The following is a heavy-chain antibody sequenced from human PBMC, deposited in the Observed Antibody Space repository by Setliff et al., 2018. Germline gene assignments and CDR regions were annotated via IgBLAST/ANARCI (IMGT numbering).Heavy chain of an antibody. CDR1: GFTLTSYW. CDR2: INSDGSST. J-gene: IGHJ4*02. V-gene: IGHV3-74*01. D-gene: IGHD2-2*01. Sequence: PGGSLRLSCAASGFTLTSYWMHWVRQVPGKGLVWVSRINSDGSSTGYADSVKGRFTISRDNAKNTLFLQMNSLRAEDTAVYYCARSESCGATNCSPFDYWGQGTLVTVSS. CDR3: ARSESCGATNCSPFDY.